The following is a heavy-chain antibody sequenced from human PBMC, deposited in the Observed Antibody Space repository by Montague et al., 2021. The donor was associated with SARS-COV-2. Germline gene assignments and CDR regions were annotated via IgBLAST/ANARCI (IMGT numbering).Heavy chain of an antibody. J-gene: IGHJ4*02. Sequence: SLRLSCAASGFTFSNYGMHWVRQAPGKGLVWLAVIWYDGSNKWYAESVKGRFTIARDNSKNTVNLQMNRLRAEDTALYYCARDRSDRSGWQNPFDNWGQGTLVTVSS. CDR3: ARDRSDRSGWQNPFDN. V-gene: IGHV3-33*08. CDR2: IWYDGSNK. D-gene: IGHD6-25*01. CDR1: GFTFSNYG.